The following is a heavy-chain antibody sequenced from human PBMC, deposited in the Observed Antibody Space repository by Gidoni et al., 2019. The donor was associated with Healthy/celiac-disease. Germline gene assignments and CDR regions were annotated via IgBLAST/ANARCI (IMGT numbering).Heavy chain of an antibody. Sequence: QLQLQESGPGLVKPSETLSLTCTVSGGSIRGSSYYWGWIRQPPGKGLEWIGSIYYSGSTYYNPSLKSRVTISVDTSKNQFSLKLSSVTAADTAVYYCARHEAGLVVGASQGRYFDYWGQGTLVTVSS. CDR2: IYYSGST. CDR1: GGSIRGSSYY. J-gene: IGHJ4*02. CDR3: ARHEAGLVVGASQGRYFDY. V-gene: IGHV4-39*01. D-gene: IGHD1-26*01.